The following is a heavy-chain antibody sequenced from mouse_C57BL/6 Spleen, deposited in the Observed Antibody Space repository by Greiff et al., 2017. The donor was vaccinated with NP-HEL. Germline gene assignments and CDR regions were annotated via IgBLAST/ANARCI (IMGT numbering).Heavy chain of an antibody. CDR3: ARDERGLTTVPWYFDV. CDR1: GYSITSGYY. D-gene: IGHD1-1*01. CDR2: ISYDGSN. J-gene: IGHJ1*03. V-gene: IGHV3-6*01. Sequence: EVQLQESGPGLVKPSQSLSLTCSVTGYSITSGYYWNWIRQFPGNKLEWMGYISYDGSNNSNPSLKNRISITRDTSKNQFFLKLNSVTTEDTATYYCARDERGLTTVPWYFDVWGTGTTVTVSS.